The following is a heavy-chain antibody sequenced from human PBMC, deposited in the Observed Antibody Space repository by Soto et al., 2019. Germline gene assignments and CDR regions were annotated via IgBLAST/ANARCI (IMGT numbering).Heavy chain of an antibody. Sequence: QVQLVQSGAELKVAGSSVRVSCTASGGTFNTYTFSWVRQAPGQGLEWMGRIIPFLGISNYAPQFQGRIMIAANRSTSTIYLDLTGLTSEDTALYYCATEDRSSSLDDWGQGSLVTVSS. V-gene: IGHV1-69*08. CDR1: GGTFNTYT. CDR2: IIPFLGIS. D-gene: IGHD6-6*01. J-gene: IGHJ4*02. CDR3: ATEDRSSSLDD.